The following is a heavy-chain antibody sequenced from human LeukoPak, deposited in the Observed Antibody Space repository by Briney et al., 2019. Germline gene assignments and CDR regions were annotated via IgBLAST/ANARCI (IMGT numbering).Heavy chain of an antibody. CDR3: AKGGDIVVVVAATRFDY. V-gene: IGHV3-33*06. J-gene: IGHJ4*02. CDR2: IWYDGSNK. D-gene: IGHD2-15*01. Sequence: GGSLRLSCAASGFTFSSYGMHWVRQAPGKGLEWVAVIWYDGSNKYYADSVKGRLTISRDNSKNTLYLQMNSLRAEDTAVYYCAKGGDIVVVVAATRFDYWGQGTLVTVSS. CDR1: GFTFSSYG.